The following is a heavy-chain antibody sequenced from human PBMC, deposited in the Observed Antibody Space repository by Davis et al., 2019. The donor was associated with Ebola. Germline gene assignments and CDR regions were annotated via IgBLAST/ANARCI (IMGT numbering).Heavy chain of an antibody. CDR1: GGSFSGYY. J-gene: IGHJ6*02. Sequence: PSETLSLTCAVYGGSFSGYYWSWIRQPPGKGLEWIGEINHSGSTNYNPSLKSRVTISVDTSKNQFSLKLSSVTAADTAVYYCASGGYCSNTSCRTDNYYYYYGMDVWGQGTTVTVSS. V-gene: IGHV4-34*01. D-gene: IGHD2-2*01. CDR3: ASGGYCSNTSCRTDNYYYYYGMDV. CDR2: INHSGST.